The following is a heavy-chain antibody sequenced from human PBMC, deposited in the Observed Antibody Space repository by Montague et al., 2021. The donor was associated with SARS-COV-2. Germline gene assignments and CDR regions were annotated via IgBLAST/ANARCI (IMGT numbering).Heavy chain of an antibody. D-gene: IGHD4-23*01. CDR2: IYYSGNT. CDR3: ARRGDYGGPRFDY. V-gene: IGHV4-39*01. J-gene: IGHJ4*02. Sequence: SETLSLTCTVSGGSVSNRSYYRSWIRQPPGKGLEWIGSIYYSGNTHYNPSLKSRVTISVDTSKNQFSLKLSSVTAADTAVYYCARRGDYGGPRFDYWGQGTLVSVSS. CDR1: GGSVSNRSYY.